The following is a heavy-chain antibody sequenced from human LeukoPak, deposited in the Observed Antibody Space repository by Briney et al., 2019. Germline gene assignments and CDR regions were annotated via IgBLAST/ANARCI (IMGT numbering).Heavy chain of an antibody. CDR3: ARGLELYSSGWYGFDY. J-gene: IGHJ4*02. Sequence: PGGSLRLSCAASGFTFSSYAMHWVRQAPGKGLEWVAVISYDGSNKYYADSVKGRFTISRDNSKNTLYLQMNSLRAEDTAVYYCARGLELYSSGWYGFDYWGQGTLVTVSS. CDR2: ISYDGSNK. CDR1: GFTFSSYA. D-gene: IGHD6-19*01. V-gene: IGHV3-30-3*01.